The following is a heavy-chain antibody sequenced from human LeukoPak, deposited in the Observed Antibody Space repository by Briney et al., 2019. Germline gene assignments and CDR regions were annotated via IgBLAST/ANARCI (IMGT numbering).Heavy chain of an antibody. D-gene: IGHD2-8*01. CDR2: ISAYNGNT. CDR1: GYTFTSYG. J-gene: IGHJ1*01. CDR3: ARSPRYCTSGVCHPVYFQH. V-gene: IGHV1-18*01. Sequence: GASVKVSCKASGYTFTSYGISWVRQAPGQGLEWMGWISAYNGNTNYAQKLQGRVTMTTDTSTSTAYMELRSLRSDDTAVYYCARSPRYCTSGVCHPVYFQHWGQGTLVTVSS.